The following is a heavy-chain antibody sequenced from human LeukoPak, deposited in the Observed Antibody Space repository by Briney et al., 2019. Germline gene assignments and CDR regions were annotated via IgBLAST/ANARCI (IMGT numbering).Heavy chain of an antibody. J-gene: IGHJ4*02. CDR1: GFTFSSYA. CDR2: ISGSGGST. V-gene: IGHV3-23*01. Sequence: GGSLRLSCAASGFTFSSYAMSWVRQAPGKGLEWVSAISGSGGSTYYADSVKGRFTISRDNSKNTLYLQMNSLRVEDTAVYYCAKLSQDISVFGVVHCPPDYWGQGTLVTVSS. D-gene: IGHD3-3*01. CDR3: AKLSQDISVFGVVHCPPDY.